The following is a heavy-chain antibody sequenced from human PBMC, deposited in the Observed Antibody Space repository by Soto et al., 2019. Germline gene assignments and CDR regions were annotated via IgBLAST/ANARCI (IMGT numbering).Heavy chain of an antibody. V-gene: IGHV4-61*08. CDR1: GGSISSGDYY. CDR2: IYYSGST. D-gene: IGHD3-10*01. J-gene: IGHJ6*02. Sequence: PSETLYLTCTVSGGSISSGDYYWSWIRQHPGKGLEWIGYIYYSGSTNYNPSLKSRVTISVDTSKNQFSLKLSSVTAADTAVYYCARDLAVYYYGSGSYLSYGIYVWGQRPT. CDR3: ARDLAVYYYGSGSYLSYGIYV.